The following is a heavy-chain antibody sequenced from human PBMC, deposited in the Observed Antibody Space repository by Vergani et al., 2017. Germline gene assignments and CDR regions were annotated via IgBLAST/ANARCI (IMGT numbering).Heavy chain of an antibody. V-gene: IGHV3-23*04. CDR1: GFTFSHYA. D-gene: IGHD3-10*01. CDR3: ANPDSVVSSNYGSGSYFGS. CDR2: ISGSGGST. J-gene: IGHJ4*02. Sequence: VQLVESGGGLVKPGGSLRLSCGASGFTFSHYAMSWVRQAPGKGLEWVSGISGSGGSTFYADSVNGRFTIARDNSKNTLYLQMNSLRAEDTAVYYCANPDSVVSSNYGSGSYFGSWGQGALVTVSS.